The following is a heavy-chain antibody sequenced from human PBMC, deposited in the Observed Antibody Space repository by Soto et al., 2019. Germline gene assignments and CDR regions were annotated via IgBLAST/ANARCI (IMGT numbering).Heavy chain of an antibody. J-gene: IGHJ5*02. CDR1: GVSISSGDYY. Sequence: QVQLQESGPGLVKPSQTLSLTCTVSGVSISSGDYYWSWIRQPPGKGLEWIGYIYYSGSTYYNPSLKSRVTISVDTSKTQFSLKLSSGTAADTAVYYCARERPDGSRLDPWGQGTLVTVSS. D-gene: IGHD6-13*01. CDR2: IYYSGST. V-gene: IGHV4-30-4*01. CDR3: ARERPDGSRLDP.